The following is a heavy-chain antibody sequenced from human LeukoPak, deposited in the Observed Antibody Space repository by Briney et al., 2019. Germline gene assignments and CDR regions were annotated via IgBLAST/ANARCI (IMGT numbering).Heavy chain of an antibody. Sequence: GGSLRLSCVASGFTFSSYGMHWVRQVPGKGLEWVALICYDGSNKYYSDSVKGRFTISRDNSKNTLYLQMNSLRAEDTAVYYCAREGPRGNSQFDYWGQGTLVTVSS. J-gene: IGHJ4*02. CDR2: ICYDGSNK. D-gene: IGHD4-23*01. CDR1: GFTFSSYG. V-gene: IGHV3-33*01. CDR3: AREGPRGNSQFDY.